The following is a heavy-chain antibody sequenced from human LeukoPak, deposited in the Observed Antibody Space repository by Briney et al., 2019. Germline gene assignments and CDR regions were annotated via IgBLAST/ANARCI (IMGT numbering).Heavy chain of an antibody. J-gene: IGHJ5*02. V-gene: IGHV4-34*01. D-gene: IGHD6-19*01. CDR2: INHRGST. CDR3: ARRAGLAVDYWFDP. Sequence: NPSETLSLTCAVYGASFSDYYCSWIRQPPGKGLEWIGEINHRGSTNFSPSLKSRVTISLDTPKNQFSLNLSSESGATAAGVFCARRAGLAVDYWFDPWGQGTLVTVSS. CDR1: GASFSDYY.